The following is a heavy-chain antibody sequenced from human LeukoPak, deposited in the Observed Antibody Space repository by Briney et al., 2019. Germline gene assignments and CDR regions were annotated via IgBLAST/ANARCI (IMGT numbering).Heavy chain of an antibody. V-gene: IGHV3-7*03. J-gene: IGHJ4*02. CDR2: IKQDGSEK. CDR1: GFTFSSYL. CDR3: AKDRYRTPFDY. Sequence: GSLRTSCSAFGFTFSSYLMSWVRQAPGKGLEWVANIKQDGSEKYYVDSVKGRFTISRDNAKNSLYLQMNSLRAEDTAVYYCAKDRYRTPFDYWGQGTLVTVSS. D-gene: IGHD3-16*02.